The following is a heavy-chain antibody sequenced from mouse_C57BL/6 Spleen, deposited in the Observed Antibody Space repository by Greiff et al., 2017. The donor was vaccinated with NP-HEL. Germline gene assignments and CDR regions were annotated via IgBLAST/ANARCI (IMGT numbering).Heavy chain of an antibody. Sequence: VQVVESGAELVRPGASVKLSCKASGYTFTDYYINWVKQRPGQGLEWIARIYPGSGNTYYNEKFKGKATLTAEKSSSTAYMQLSSLTSEDSAVYFCARGYGSSFAYWGQGTLVTVSA. CDR1: GYTFTDYY. D-gene: IGHD1-1*01. J-gene: IGHJ3*01. CDR2: IYPGSGNT. V-gene: IGHV1-76*01. CDR3: ARGYGSSFAY.